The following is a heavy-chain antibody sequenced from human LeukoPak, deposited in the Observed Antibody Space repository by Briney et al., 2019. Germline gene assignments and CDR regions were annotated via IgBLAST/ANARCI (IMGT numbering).Heavy chain of an antibody. CDR2: VSGSGGTT. CDR3: AKVSGGGLYYDGMDV. CDR1: GFTFNNYA. Sequence: GGSLRLSCAASGFTFNNYAMNWVRQAPGKGLEWVSVVSGSGGTTYYADSVKGRFTISRDSSKNTLYLQMNSLRAEDTAVYYCAKVSGGGLYYDGMDVWGQGTTVTVSS. V-gene: IGHV3-23*01. J-gene: IGHJ6*02. D-gene: IGHD1-14*01.